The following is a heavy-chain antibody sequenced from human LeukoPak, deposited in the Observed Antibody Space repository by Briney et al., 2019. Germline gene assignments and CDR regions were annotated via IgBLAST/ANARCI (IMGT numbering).Heavy chain of an antibody. Sequence: PGGSLRLSCAASGFTFSSYAMSWVRQAPGKGLEWVSTISGTGDSIHYADSVKGRFTISRDNFKNTLYLQMNSLRAEDTAVYYCAKCPGSTGYSTFDYWGQGTLVTVSS. CDR2: ISGTGDSI. J-gene: IGHJ4*02. CDR3: AKCPGSTGYSTFDY. CDR1: GFTFSSYA. D-gene: IGHD3-22*01. V-gene: IGHV3-23*01.